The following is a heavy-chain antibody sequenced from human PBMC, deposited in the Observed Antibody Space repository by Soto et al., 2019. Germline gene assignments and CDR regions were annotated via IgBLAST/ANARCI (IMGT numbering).Heavy chain of an antibody. CDR1: GFTFSSYS. D-gene: IGHD3-10*01. J-gene: IGHJ4*02. V-gene: IGHV3-48*02. CDR2: ISSSSSTI. CDR3: ARVEYYYGSGSYYNPGY. Sequence: GSLRLSCAASGFTFSSYSMNWVRQAPGKGLEWVSYISSSSSTIYYADSVKGRFTISRDNAKNSLYLQMNSLRDEDTAVYYCARVEYYYGSGSYYNPGYWGQGTLVTVSS.